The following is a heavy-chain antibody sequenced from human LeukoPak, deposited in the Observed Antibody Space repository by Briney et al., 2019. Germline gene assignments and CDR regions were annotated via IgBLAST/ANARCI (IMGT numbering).Heavy chain of an antibody. J-gene: IGHJ3*02. Sequence: PGGSLRLSCAASGFTFSSYWMSWVRQAPGKGLEWVANIKQDGSEKYYVDSVKGRFTISRDNAKNSLYLRMNSLRAEDTAVYYCARLGGGHSSSWYDAFDIWGQGTMVTVSS. CDR3: ARLGGGHSSSWYDAFDI. CDR1: GFTFSSYW. CDR2: IKQDGSEK. V-gene: IGHV3-7*01. D-gene: IGHD6-13*01.